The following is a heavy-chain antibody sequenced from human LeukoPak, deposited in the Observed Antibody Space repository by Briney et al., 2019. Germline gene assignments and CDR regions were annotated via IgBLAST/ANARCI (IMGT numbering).Heavy chain of an antibody. J-gene: IGHJ4*02. D-gene: IGHD2-2*01. CDR3: ARAAQDIVVVPAEN. CDR1: GFTFSSYW. CDR2: INTDGSST. V-gene: IGHV3-74*01. Sequence: GGSLRLSCAASGFTFSSYWMHWVRQAPGKGLVWVSRINTDGSSTSYADSVKGRFTISRDNAKNSLYLQMNSLRVEDTAVYYCARAAQDIVVVPAENWGQGTLVTVSS.